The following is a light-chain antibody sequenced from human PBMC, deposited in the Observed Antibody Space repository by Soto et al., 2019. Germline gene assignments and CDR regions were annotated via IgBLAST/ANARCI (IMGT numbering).Light chain of an antibody. J-gene: IGKJ2*01. V-gene: IGKV3-11*01. CDR1: QSVSSY. CDR3: QQRTNWPRYT. Sequence: EIVLTQSPATLSLSPGERATLSCRATQSVSSYLAWYQQKPGQAPRLLIYDASNRATGIPTRFSGSGSGTEYTLTIRSLEPEDCAVYYWQQRTNWPRYTFGQGTKLDIK. CDR2: DAS.